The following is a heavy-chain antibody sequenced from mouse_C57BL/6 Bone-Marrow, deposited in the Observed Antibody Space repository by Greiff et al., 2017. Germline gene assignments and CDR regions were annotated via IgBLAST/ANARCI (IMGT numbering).Heavy chain of an antibody. Sequence: QVQLQQSGAELAKPGASVKLSCKASGYTFTSYWMHWVKQRPGQGLEWIGYINPSSGYTKYNQKFKDKATLTADKSSSTAYMQLSSLTYEDSAVYYCARRIYDSFLWFAYWGQGTLVTVSA. D-gene: IGHD2-3*01. CDR1: GYTFTSYW. J-gene: IGHJ3*01. CDR2: INPSSGYT. CDR3: ARRIYDSFLWFAY. V-gene: IGHV1-7*01.